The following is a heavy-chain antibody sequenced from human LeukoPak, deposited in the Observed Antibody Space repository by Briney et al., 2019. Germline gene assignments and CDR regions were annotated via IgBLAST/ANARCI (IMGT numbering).Heavy chain of an antibody. CDR1: GGSISSGSCY. D-gene: IGHD3-22*01. CDR3: ARVITDYYDSSGYSDYFDY. CDR2: IYTSGST. J-gene: IGHJ4*02. V-gene: IGHV4-61*02. Sequence: KSSETLSLTCTVSGGSISSGSCYWSWIRQPAGKGLEWIGRIYTSGSTNYNPSPKSRVTISVDTSKNQFSLKLSSVTAADTAVYYCARVITDYYDSSGYSDYFDYWGQGTLVTVSS.